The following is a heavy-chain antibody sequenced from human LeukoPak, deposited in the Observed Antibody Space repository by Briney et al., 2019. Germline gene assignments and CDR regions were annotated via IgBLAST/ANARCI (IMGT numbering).Heavy chain of an antibody. CDR1: GGSISSSSYC. J-gene: IGHJ4*02. V-gene: IGHV4-39*01. Sequence: SETLSLTCTVSGGSISSSSYCWGWFRQPPGKGLEWNGSIYYSGSTYYNPSLKSRVTISVDTSKNQFSLKLSSVTAADTAVYYCARHAVERVGAHFDYWGQGTLVTVSS. CDR2: IYYSGST. D-gene: IGHD1-26*01. CDR3: ARHAVERVGAHFDY.